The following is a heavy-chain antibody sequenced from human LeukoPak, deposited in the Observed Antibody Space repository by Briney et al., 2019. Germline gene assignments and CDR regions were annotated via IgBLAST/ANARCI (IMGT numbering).Heavy chain of an antibody. J-gene: IGHJ6*03. CDR3: ARTRAPSNGRVLYYMDV. Sequence: GGSLRLSCAASGFTFSSYSMNWVRQAPGKGLEWVASIISISNHIYYADSVKGRFTISRDNAKNSLYLQMNSLRAEDTAVYYCARTRAPSNGRVLYYMDVWGKGTTVTVSS. CDR2: IISISNHI. CDR1: GFTFSSYS. D-gene: IGHD2-2*01. V-gene: IGHV3-21*01.